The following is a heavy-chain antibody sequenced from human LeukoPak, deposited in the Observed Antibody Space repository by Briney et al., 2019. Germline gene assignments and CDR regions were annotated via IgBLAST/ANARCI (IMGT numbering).Heavy chain of an antibody. J-gene: IGHJ4*02. Sequence: GGSLRLSCAASGFAFSDYNMNWVRQAPGKGLEWVSYITNWSGTIYYADSVKGRFTISRDNAEKSLYLQMNSLRAEDTAVYYCARDRGGSYSAIDYWGQGTLVTVSS. D-gene: IGHD2-15*01. CDR2: ITNWSGTI. CDR3: ARDRGGSYSAIDY. CDR1: GFAFSDYN. V-gene: IGHV3-48*04.